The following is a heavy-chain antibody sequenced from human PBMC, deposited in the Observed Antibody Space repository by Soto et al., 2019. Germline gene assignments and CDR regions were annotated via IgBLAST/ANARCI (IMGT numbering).Heavy chain of an antibody. CDR2: ISAYNGNT. V-gene: IGHV1-18*01. CDR1: GYTFTSYG. J-gene: IGHJ4*02. D-gene: IGHD6-13*01. Sequence: ASVKVSCKASGYTFTSYGISWVRQAPGQGLQWMGWISAYNGNTNYAQKLQGRVTMTTDTSTSTAYMELRSLKSDDTAVYYCARVSPSSRAAEPWGQGTLVTVSS. CDR3: ARVSPSSRAAEP.